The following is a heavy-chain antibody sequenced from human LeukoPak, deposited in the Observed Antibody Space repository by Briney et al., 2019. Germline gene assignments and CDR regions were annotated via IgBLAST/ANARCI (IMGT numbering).Heavy chain of an antibody. CDR3: ARRYRRGMVLDY. V-gene: IGHV4-39*01. J-gene: IGHJ4*02. D-gene: IGHD3-10*01. CDR2: IYYSGST. CDR1: GGSISSSSYY. Sequence: SETLSLTCTVSGGSISSSSYYWGWIRQPPGKGLEWIGSIYYSGSTYYNPSLKSRVTISVDTSKNQFSLKLSSVTAADTAVYYCARRYRRGMVLDYWGQGTLVTVSS.